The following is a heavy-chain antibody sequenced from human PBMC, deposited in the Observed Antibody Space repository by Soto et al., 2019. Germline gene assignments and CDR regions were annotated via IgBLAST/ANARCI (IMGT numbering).Heavy chain of an antibody. CDR2: IIPILGIA. J-gene: IGHJ6*03. CDR3: ARGRAYCSSTSCYVRAYYYYMDV. V-gene: IGHV1-69*02. Sequence: QVQLVQSGAEVKKPGSSVKVSCKASGGTFSSYTISWVRQAPGQGLEWMGRIIPILGIANYAQKFQGRVTITADKSTSTAYMELSSLRSEDTAVYYCARGRAYCSSTSCYVRAYYYYMDVWGKGTTVTVSS. D-gene: IGHD2-2*01. CDR1: GGTFSSYT.